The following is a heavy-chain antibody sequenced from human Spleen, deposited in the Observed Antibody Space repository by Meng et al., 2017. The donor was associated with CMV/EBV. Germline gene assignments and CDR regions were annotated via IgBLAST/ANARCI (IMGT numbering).Heavy chain of an antibody. J-gene: IGHJ4*02. CDR1: GFHFGTYW. Sequence: GKSLKISCAGSGFHFGTYWMTWVRQAPGRALEWVANINQDASQKNYVDSVEGRFTISRDNAENSMYLQMNSLRAEDTAVYYCARDLAVDYSSRWYGFDYWGQGMLVTVSS. CDR3: ARDLAVDYSSRWYGFDY. V-gene: IGHV3-7*01. D-gene: IGHD6-13*01. CDR2: INQDASQK.